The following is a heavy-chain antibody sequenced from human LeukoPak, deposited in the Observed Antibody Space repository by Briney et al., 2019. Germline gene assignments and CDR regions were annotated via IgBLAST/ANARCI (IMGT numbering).Heavy chain of an antibody. CDR3: ASPIAAAGTPYYYYGMDA. CDR1: GGTFSIYA. D-gene: IGHD6-13*01. V-gene: IGHV1-69*01. CDR2: IIPIFGTA. Sequence: SVKVSCKASGGTFSIYAISWVRQAPGQGLEWMGGIIPIFGTANYAQKFQGRVTITADESTSTAYMELSSLRSEDTAVYCCASPIAAAGTPYYYYGMDAWGQGTTVTVSS. J-gene: IGHJ6*02.